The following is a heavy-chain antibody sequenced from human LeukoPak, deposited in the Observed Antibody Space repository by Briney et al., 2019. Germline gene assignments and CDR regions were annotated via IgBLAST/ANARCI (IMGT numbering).Heavy chain of an antibody. CDR3: ARDRPTGASRLFVVQ. V-gene: IGHV3-21*01. CDR1: GFTFSSYS. CDR2: MSSGSRYI. J-gene: IGHJ4*02. Sequence: GGSLRLSCAASGFTFSSYSVTWVRQAPGKGLEWVSSMSSGSRYIYYADSVRGRFTISRDNAKNSLYLLMNSLRAEDTAVYYCARDRPTGASRLFVVQWGQGTLVTVSS. D-gene: IGHD3-3*01.